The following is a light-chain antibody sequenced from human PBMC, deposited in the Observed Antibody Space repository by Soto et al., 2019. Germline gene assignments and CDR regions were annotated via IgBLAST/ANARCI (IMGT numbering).Light chain of an antibody. J-gene: IGLJ1*01. CDR2: GNN. Sequence: QAVVTQPPSVSGAPGQRVTISCTGSNSDIGAGYDVHWYQQHLPGTAPKLLIYGNNNRPSGVPDRFSASKSGTSASLAITGLHAENEADYYCQSFDGRLRAEVFGTGTKVTVL. CDR3: QSFDGRLRAEV. V-gene: IGLV1-40*01. CDR1: NSDIGAGYD.